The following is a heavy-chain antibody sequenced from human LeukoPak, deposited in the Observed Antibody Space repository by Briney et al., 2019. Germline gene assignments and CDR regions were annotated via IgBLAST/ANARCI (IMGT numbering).Heavy chain of an antibody. CDR1: GFTFSSYS. Sequence: GGSLRLSSAASGFTFSSYSMNWVRQAPGKGLEWVSSISSSSSYIYYADSVKGRFTISRDNAKNSLYLQMNSLRAEDTAVYYCARGYGSGSYAIDYWGQGTLVTVSS. CDR3: ARGYGSGSYAIDY. D-gene: IGHD3-10*01. V-gene: IGHV3-21*01. J-gene: IGHJ4*02. CDR2: ISSSSSYI.